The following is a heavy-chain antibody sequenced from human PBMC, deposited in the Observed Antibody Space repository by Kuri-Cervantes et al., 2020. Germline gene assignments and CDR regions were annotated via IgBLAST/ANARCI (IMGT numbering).Heavy chain of an antibody. CDR1: GGSISSYY. V-gene: IGHV4-59*13. Sequence: GSLRLSCTASGGSISSYYWSWIRQPPGKGLEWIGYIYYSGGTHYNPSLKSRVTISVDTAKNQFSLNLSSVTAADTAVYYCARAGYYDIWTGYSANDYWGQGTLVTVSS. J-gene: IGHJ4*02. CDR2: IYYSGGT. D-gene: IGHD3-9*01. CDR3: ARAGYYDIWTGYSANDY.